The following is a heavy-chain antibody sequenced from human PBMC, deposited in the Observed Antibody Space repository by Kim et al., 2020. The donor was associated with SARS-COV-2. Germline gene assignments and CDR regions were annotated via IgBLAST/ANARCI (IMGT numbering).Heavy chain of an antibody. CDR2: INHSGST. CDR3: ARGLDSSGWTPLV. J-gene: IGHJ4*02. Sequence: SETLSLTCAVYGGSFSGYYWSWIRQPPGKGLEWIGEINHSGSTNYNPSLKSRVTISVDTSKNQFSLKLSSVTAADTAVYYCARGLDSSGWTPLVWGQGTLVTVSS. D-gene: IGHD6-19*01. V-gene: IGHV4-34*01. CDR1: GGSFSGYY.